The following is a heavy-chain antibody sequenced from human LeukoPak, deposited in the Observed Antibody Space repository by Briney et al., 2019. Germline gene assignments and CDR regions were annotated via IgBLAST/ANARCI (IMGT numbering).Heavy chain of an antibody. CDR1: GGSFSGYY. CDR3: ARGILGYCSGGSCYSFPH. Sequence: SETLSLTCVVYGGSFSGYYWSWIRQPPGKGLEWIGEINHSGSTNYNPSLKSRVTISVDTSKNQFSLKLSSVTAADTAVYYCARGILGYCSGGSCYSFPHWGQGTLVTVSS. J-gene: IGHJ1*01. CDR2: INHSGST. D-gene: IGHD2-15*01. V-gene: IGHV4-34*01.